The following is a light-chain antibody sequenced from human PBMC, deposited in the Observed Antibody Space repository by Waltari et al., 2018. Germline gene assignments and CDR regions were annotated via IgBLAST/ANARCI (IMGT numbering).Light chain of an antibody. CDR2: KAN. J-gene: IGLJ3*02. CDR3: SLYMGSGIWV. V-gene: IGLV8-61*01. Sequence: QTVVTQAPSLSVSPGGTVTLTCALSSGSVSPTSYATWYRQTPGQAPRTLLYKANTRSSGVPDRFSGSILGNKAALTITGAQADDESDYYCSLYMGSGIWVFGGGTKLTVL. CDR1: SGSVSPTSY.